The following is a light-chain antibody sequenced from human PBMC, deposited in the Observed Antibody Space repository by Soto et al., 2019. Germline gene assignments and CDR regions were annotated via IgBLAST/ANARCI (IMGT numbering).Light chain of an antibody. V-gene: IGKV3-11*01. Sequence: EIVLTQSPATLSLSPGERATLSCRASQSVSSYLAWYQQKPGQAPRLLIYEASNRANGIPARFSGSGSGTDFTLTISSLEPEDFAVYYGQQRSNWPTITFGQGTRLEIK. CDR1: QSVSSY. J-gene: IGKJ5*01. CDR3: QQRSNWPTIT. CDR2: EAS.